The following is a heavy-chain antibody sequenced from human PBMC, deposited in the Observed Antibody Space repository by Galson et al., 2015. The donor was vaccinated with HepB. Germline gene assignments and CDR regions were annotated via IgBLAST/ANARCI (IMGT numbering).Heavy chain of an antibody. J-gene: IGHJ4*02. Sequence: SLRLSCAASGFTFSDYYMSWIRQAPGKGLEWVSYISSSSSYTNYADSVKGRSTISRDNAKNSLYLQMNSLRAEDTAVYYCARGLYSNFGNDYWGQGTLVTVSS. CDR3: ARGLYSNFGNDY. CDR2: ISSSSSYT. V-gene: IGHV3-11*06. D-gene: IGHD4-11*01. CDR1: GFTFSDYY.